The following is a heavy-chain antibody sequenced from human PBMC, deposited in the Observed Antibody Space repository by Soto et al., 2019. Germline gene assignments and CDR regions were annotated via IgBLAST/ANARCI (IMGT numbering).Heavy chain of an antibody. Sequence: PGGSLRLSCAASGFTFSSYGMHWVRQAPGKGLEWVAVISYDGINKYYADSVEGRFTISRDNSKNSLFLQMNSLRDEDTAVYYCARGGSSSDNGMDVWGQGTTVTVSS. J-gene: IGHJ6*02. V-gene: IGHV3-30*03. CDR1: GFTFSSYG. CDR2: ISYDGINK. D-gene: IGHD3-16*01. CDR3: ARGGSSSDNGMDV.